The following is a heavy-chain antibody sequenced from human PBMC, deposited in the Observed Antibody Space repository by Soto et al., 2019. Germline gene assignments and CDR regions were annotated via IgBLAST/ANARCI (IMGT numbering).Heavy chain of an antibody. Sequence: SETLSLTCSVSSDSINSGGYYWSWIRQHPGKGLEWIVYIYSNGDTYYNPSLKSRVTISVDTSKNQSSLNPTSVTAADTAVYYCARRGGSSIGYYYYAMDVWGQGTTVTVS. D-gene: IGHD6-6*01. CDR2: IYSNGDT. J-gene: IGHJ6*02. CDR3: ARRGGSSIGYYYYAMDV. V-gene: IGHV4-31*03. CDR1: SDSINSGGYY.